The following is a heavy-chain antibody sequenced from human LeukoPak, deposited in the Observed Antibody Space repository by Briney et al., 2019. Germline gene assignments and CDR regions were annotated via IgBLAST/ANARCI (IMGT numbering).Heavy chain of an antibody. CDR3: ARELWFGELSKFDP. Sequence: PSETLSLTCTVSGGSICSYYWSWIRQPPGKGLEWIGYIYYSGSTNYNPSLKSRVTISVDTSKNQFSLKLSSVTAADTAVYYCARELWFGELSKFDPWGQGTLVTVSS. V-gene: IGHV4-59*01. J-gene: IGHJ5*02. D-gene: IGHD3-10*01. CDR1: GGSICSYY. CDR2: IYYSGST.